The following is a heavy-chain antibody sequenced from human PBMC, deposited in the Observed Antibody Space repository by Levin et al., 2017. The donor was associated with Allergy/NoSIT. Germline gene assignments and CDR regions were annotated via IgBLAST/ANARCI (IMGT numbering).Heavy chain of an antibody. D-gene: IGHD2-15*01. Sequence: GESLKISCAASGFTFDDYTMHWVRQAPGKGLEWVSLISWDGGSTYYADSVKGRFTISRDNSKNSLYLQMNSLRTEDTALYYCAKDNCSGGSCNFDYWGQGTLVTVSS. CDR3: AKDNCSGGSCNFDY. CDR1: GFTFDDYT. J-gene: IGHJ4*02. CDR2: ISWDGGST. V-gene: IGHV3-43*01.